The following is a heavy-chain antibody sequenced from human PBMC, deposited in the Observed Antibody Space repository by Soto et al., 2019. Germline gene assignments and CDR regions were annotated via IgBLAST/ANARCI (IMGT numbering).Heavy chain of an antibody. J-gene: IGHJ6*02. Sequence: GESLKISCKGSGYSFTSYWIGWVRRMPGKGLEWMGIIYPGDSDTRYSPSFQGQVTISADKSISTAYLQWSSLKASGTAMYYCARSGSSWSRYYYGMDVWGQGTTVTVSS. V-gene: IGHV5-51*01. CDR1: GYSFTSYW. CDR3: ARSGSSWSRYYYGMDV. D-gene: IGHD6-13*01. CDR2: IYPGDSDT.